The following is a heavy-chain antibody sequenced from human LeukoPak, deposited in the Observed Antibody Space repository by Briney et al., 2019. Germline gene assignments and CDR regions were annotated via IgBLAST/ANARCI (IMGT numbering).Heavy chain of an antibody. J-gene: IGHJ4*02. CDR2: INPNSGGT. V-gene: IGHV1-2*04. D-gene: IGHD6-13*01. CDR3: AREHSSSWFDY. Sequence: ASVKVSCKASGYTFTSYYMHWVRQAPGQGLEWMGWINPNSGGTNYAQKFQGWVTMTRDTSISTAYMELSRLRSDDTAVYYCAREHSSSWFDYWGQGTLVTVSS. CDR1: GYTFTSYY.